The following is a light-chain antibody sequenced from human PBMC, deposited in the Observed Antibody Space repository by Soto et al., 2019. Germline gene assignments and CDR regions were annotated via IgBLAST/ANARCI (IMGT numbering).Light chain of an antibody. J-gene: IGKJ4*01. Sequence: DIQMTQSPSSLSASVGDRVTITCRASQGISNYLAWYQQIPGKVPKLLISAASTLQSEVPSRFSGSGSGTDFTITISSLQTEHVATYYCQKYTNVPAFGGGTKVEIK. CDR2: AAS. V-gene: IGKV1-27*01. CDR3: QKYTNVPA. CDR1: QGISNY.